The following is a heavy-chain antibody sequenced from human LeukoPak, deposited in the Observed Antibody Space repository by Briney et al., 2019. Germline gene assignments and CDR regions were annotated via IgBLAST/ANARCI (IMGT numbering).Heavy chain of an antibody. CDR1: GYTFTGYY. CDR3: ARESQYSGSYYY. D-gene: IGHD1-26*01. Sequence: ASVKVSCKASGYTFTGYYMHWVRQAPGQGLEWMGWINPNSGGTNYAQKFQGRVTMTRDTSISTACMELSRLRSDDTAVYYCARESQYSGSYYYWGQGTLVTVSS. V-gene: IGHV1-2*02. J-gene: IGHJ4*02. CDR2: INPNSGGT.